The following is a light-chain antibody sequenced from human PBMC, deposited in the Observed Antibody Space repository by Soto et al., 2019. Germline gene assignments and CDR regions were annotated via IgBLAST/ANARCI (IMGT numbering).Light chain of an antibody. J-gene: IGLJ2*01. V-gene: IGLV2-14*01. Sequence: QSALTQPASVSGSPGQSITISCTGTSSDVGDNYVSWYQQHPGKAPKLMIYDVSSRPSGVSNRFSASKSGNTASLTISGLQDEAESDYYCSSYPSSSTPVVFGGGTKLTVL. CDR1: SSDVGDNY. CDR3: SSYPSSSTPVV. CDR2: DVS.